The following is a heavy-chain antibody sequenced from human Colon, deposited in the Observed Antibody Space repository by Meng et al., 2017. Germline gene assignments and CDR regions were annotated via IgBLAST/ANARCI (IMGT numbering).Heavy chain of an antibody. Sequence: ASVKVSCKASGYNFIGYWVYWVRQAPGQGLEWIGWISPHYGGTNYAHEFLGRVTVTRDMSTTTVYMDRSRLTYDDTAIYYRAVLEGGWGQGTLVTVSS. CDR2: ISPHYGGT. D-gene: IGHD3-3*01. CDR3: AVLEGG. J-gene: IGHJ4*02. CDR1: GYNFIGYW. V-gene: IGHV1-2*07.